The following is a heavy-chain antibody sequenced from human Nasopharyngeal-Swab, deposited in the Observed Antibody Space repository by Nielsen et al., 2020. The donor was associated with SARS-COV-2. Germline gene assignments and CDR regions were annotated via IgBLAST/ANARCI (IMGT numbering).Heavy chain of an antibody. CDR2: ISGSGGST. CDR3: AKVDYPFYYGMDV. D-gene: IGHD3/OR15-3a*01. J-gene: IGHJ6*02. CDR1: GFTFSSYA. Sequence: GESLKISCAASGFTFSSYAMSWVRQAPGKGLEWVSAISGSGGSTYYADSVKGRFTISRDNSKNTLYLQMNSLGAEDTAVYYCAKVDYPFYYGMDVWGQGTTVTVSS. V-gene: IGHV3-23*01.